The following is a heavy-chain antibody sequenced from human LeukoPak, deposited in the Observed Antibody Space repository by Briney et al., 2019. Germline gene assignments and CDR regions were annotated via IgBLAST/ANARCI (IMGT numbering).Heavy chain of an antibody. CDR1: GVSIGPYY. Sequence: SETLSLTCAVSGVSIGPYYWSWLRQPAGKGLEWIGHIYTSGSTKYNPSLKSRDTMSVDTSKNQFSLRETSVMPAHTAVYYCARDTHNLIAAAVFDFWGEGILVTVSS. V-gene: IGHV4-4*07. CDR3: ARDTHNLIAAAVFDF. CDR2: IYTSGST. D-gene: IGHD6-13*01. J-gene: IGHJ4*02.